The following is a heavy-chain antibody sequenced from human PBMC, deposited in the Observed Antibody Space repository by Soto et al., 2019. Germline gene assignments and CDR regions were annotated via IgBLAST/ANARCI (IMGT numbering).Heavy chain of an antibody. J-gene: IGHJ4*02. Sequence: QVQLQESGPGLVKPSQTLSLTCTVSGGSISSGGYYWSWIRQHPGKGLEWIGYIYYSGSTYYNPSLKSRFTISVDPSKNQFSLKLSSVTAADTAVYYCARSSTSANYFDYWGQGTLVTVSS. CDR3: ARSSTSANYFDY. CDR2: IYYSGST. D-gene: IGHD2-2*01. V-gene: IGHV4-31*03. CDR1: GGSISSGGYY.